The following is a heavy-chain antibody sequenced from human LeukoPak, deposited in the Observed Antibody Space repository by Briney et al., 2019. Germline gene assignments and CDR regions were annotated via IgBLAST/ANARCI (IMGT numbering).Heavy chain of an antibody. Sequence: PGGSLRLSCAVSGFTFSSYGMHWVRQAPGKGLEWVAVIWYDGSNKYYADSVKGRSTISRDNSKNTLYLQMNSLRAEDTAVYYCARGTYYDILTGYYGYYYGMDVWGQGTTVTVSS. CDR3: ARGTYYDILTGYYGYYYGMDV. CDR2: IWYDGSNK. CDR1: GFTFSSYG. D-gene: IGHD3-9*01. V-gene: IGHV3-33*01. J-gene: IGHJ6*02.